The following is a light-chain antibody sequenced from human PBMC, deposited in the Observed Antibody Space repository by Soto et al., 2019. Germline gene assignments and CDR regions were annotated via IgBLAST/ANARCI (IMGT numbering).Light chain of an antibody. V-gene: IGLV2-14*01. CDR2: EVG. CDR3: SSYTTTSTLYV. J-gene: IGLJ1*01. CDR1: SSDVGSSNY. Sequence: QSVLTQPASVSGSPGQSITISCTGTSSDVGSSNYVSWYRQHPGKAPELMIYEVGNRPSGVSNRFSGSKSGSTASLTISGLQAEDEADYYCSSYTTTSTLYVFGTGTKVTVL.